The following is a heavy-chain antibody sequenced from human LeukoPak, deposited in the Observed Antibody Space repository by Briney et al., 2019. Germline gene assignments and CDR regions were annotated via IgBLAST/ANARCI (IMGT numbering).Heavy chain of an antibody. V-gene: IGHV4-39*02. J-gene: IGHJ4*02. CDR3: ARDSYYGSRGTFDY. CDR2: IYYSGST. CDR1: GGSISSSSYY. D-gene: IGHD3-10*01. Sequence: SETLSLTCTVSGGSISSSSYYWGWIRQPPGKGLEWIGSIYYSGSTYYNPSLKSRVTISVDTSKNQFSLKLSSVTAADTAVYYCARDSYYGSRGTFDYWGQGTLVTVSS.